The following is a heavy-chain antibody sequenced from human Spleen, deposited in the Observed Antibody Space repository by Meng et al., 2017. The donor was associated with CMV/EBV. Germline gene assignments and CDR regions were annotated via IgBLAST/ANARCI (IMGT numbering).Heavy chain of an antibody. V-gene: IGHV4-61*01. CDR2: IYYSGST. D-gene: IGHD3-22*01. CDR3: ARVYYDTSGYGHFDY. J-gene: IGHJ4*02. Sequence: GGSVSSGSYYWSWIRQPPGKGLEWIGYIYYSGSTSYNPSLKTRVTISVDTSKNQFSLKLSSVTAADTAVYYCARVYYDTSGYGHFDYWGQGTLVTVSS. CDR1: GGSVSSGSYY.